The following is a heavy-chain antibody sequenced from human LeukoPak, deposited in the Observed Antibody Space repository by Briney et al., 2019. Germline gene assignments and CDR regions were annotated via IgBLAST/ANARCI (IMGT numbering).Heavy chain of an antibody. D-gene: IGHD2-15*01. CDR2: ITGGGGT. J-gene: IGHJ4*02. V-gene: IGHV3-23*01. CDR1: GFTFSTNA. Sequence: PGGSLRLSCAGSGFTFSTNAMSWVRQAPGKGLEWVSTITGGGGTYYADSVKGRFAISRDNSKNTQHLQMNSLRAEDTAVYYCAKGGSAQRNFDYWGQGTLVTVSS. CDR3: AKGGSAQRNFDY.